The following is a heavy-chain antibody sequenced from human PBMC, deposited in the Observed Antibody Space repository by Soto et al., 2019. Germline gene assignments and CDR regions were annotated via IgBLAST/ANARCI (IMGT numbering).Heavy chain of an antibody. CDR3: ARVRDSRTNSPDYYYYMDV. CDR2: ISAYNGNT. Sequence: QVQLVQSGAEVKKPGASVKVSCKASGYTFTSYGISWVRQAPGQGLEWMGWISAYNGNTNYAQKLQGRVTMTTDTSTSTAYMELRSLRSDDTAVYYCARVRDSRTNSPDYYYYMDVWGTGTTVTVSS. CDR1: GYTFTSYG. J-gene: IGHJ6*03. V-gene: IGHV1-18*01. D-gene: IGHD2-2*01.